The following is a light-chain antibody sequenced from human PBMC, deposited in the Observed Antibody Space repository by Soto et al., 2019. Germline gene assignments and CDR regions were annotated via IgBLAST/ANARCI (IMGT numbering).Light chain of an antibody. CDR1: QTVNNY. J-gene: IGKJ4*01. V-gene: IGKV3-11*01. Sequence: EIVLKQSPGTLSLSPGERATLSCRTSQTVNNYLAWYQQKPGQAPRLVIYDASNRATGIPARVSGSGSGTDFTLTINSLEPEDSAVYYCQQRGSWPWLTFGGGTRVEIK. CDR3: QQRGSWPWLT. CDR2: DAS.